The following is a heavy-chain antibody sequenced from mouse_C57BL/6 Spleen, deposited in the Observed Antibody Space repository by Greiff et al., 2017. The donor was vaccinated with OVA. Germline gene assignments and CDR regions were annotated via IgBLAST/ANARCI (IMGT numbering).Heavy chain of an antibody. J-gene: IGHJ3*01. Sequence: VQLQQSGPELVKPGASVKISCKASGYAFSSSWMNWVKQRPGKGLEWIGRISPGDGDTNYNGKFKGKATLTADKSSSTAYMQLSSLTSEDSAVYFCARSGLIYRGFAYWGQGTLVTVSA. V-gene: IGHV1-82*01. D-gene: IGHD2-1*01. CDR3: ARSGLIYRGFAY. CDR1: GYAFSSSW. CDR2: ISPGDGDT.